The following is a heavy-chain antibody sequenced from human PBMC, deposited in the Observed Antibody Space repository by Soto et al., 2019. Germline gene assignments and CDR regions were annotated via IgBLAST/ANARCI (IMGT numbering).Heavy chain of an antibody. D-gene: IGHD3-3*01. Sequence: QVQLVQSGAEVKKPGASVKVSCKASGYTFTTYGITWVRQAPGQGLEGMGWISAYNDNTNYAQKLQGRVTMTTDTSTSTAYMELRSLRSDDTAVYYCERERVVTVPLDFWGQGTLVTVSS. CDR3: ERERVVTVPLDF. J-gene: IGHJ4*02. CDR1: GYTFTTYG. V-gene: IGHV1-18*04. CDR2: ISAYNDNT.